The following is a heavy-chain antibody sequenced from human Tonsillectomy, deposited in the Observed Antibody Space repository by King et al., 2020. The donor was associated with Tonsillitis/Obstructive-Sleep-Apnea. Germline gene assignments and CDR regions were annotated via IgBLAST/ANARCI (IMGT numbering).Heavy chain of an antibody. D-gene: IGHD2-2*01. Sequence: QLVQSGAEVKKTGSSVKVSCKASGGTFSSYAISWVRQAPGQGLEWMGRIITILGIANYAQKFQGRVTITADKSTSTAYMELSSLRSEDTAVYYCAREWGYFSSTICYYYYYMHVWGKGTTVTVSS. V-gene: IGHV1-69*09. CDR3: AREWGYFSSTICYYYYYMHV. CDR2: IITILGIA. J-gene: IGHJ6*03. CDR1: GGTFSSYA.